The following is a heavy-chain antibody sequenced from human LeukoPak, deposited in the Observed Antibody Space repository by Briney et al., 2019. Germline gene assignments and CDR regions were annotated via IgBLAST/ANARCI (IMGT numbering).Heavy chain of an antibody. J-gene: IGHJ5*02. D-gene: IGHD2-2*01. CDR3: AMQTPRYCSSTSCLEVGGPFDP. Sequence: SETLSLTCAVYGGSFSGYYWSWIRQPPGKGLEWIGEINHSGSTNYNPSLKSRVTISVDTSKNQFSLKLSSVTAADTAVYYCAMQTPRYCSSTSCLEVGGPFDPWGQGTLVTVSS. CDR2: INHSGST. CDR1: GGSFSGYY. V-gene: IGHV4-34*01.